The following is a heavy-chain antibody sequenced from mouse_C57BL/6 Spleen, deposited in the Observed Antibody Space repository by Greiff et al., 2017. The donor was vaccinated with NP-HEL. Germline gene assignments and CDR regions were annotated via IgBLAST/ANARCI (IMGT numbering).Heavy chain of an antibody. Sequence: EVQLQQSGPELVKPGASVKISCKASGYTFTDYYMNWVKQSHGKSLEWIGDINPNNGGTSYNQKFKGKATLTVDKSSSTAYMELRSLTSEDSAVYYCASSHYGSSYSYFDYWGKGTTLTVSS. V-gene: IGHV1-26*01. J-gene: IGHJ2*01. CDR3: ASSHYGSSYSYFDY. CDR1: GYTFTDYY. D-gene: IGHD1-1*01. CDR2: INPNNGGT.